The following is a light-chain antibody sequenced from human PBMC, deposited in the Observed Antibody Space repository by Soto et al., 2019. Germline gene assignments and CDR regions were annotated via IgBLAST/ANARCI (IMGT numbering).Light chain of an antibody. CDR1: XSNIGSTT. J-gene: IGLJ3*02. CDR3: AAWDDSLNGPV. CDR2: SNN. Sequence: QSVLTQPPSASGTPGQRVTISCSGSXSNIGSTTVNWYQQLPGTAPKVLIYSNNQRPSGVPDRFSGSKSGTSASLAISGLQSEDEADYYCAAWDDSLNGPVFGGGTKLTVL. V-gene: IGLV1-44*01.